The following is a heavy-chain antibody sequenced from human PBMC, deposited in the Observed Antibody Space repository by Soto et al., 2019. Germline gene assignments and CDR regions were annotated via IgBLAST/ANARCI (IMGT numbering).Heavy chain of an antibody. V-gene: IGHV1-3*01. Sequence: GASVKVSCKASGITFSSYAMHWVRQAPGQRLEWMGWINAGNGDTRYSQIFQGRVTLTRDTSASTVYLDLSSLRSEDTAIYYCARAIGGYVTWGQGTLVTVSS. CDR2: INAGNGDT. CDR1: GITFSSYA. D-gene: IGHD1-26*01. CDR3: ARAIGGYVT. J-gene: IGHJ5*02.